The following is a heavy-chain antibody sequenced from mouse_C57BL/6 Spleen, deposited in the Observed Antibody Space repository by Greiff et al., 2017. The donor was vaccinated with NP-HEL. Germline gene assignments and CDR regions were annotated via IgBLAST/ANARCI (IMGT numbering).Heavy chain of an antibody. J-gene: IGHJ3*01. CDR1: GFTFSSYA. CDR2: ISDGGSYT. V-gene: IGHV5-4*01. Sequence: EVQLVESGGGLVKPGGSLKLSCAASGFTFSSYAMSWVRQTPEKRLEWVATISDGGSYTYYPDNVKGRFTISRDNAKNNLYLQMSHLKSEDTAMYYCASFHYYGSGYWCVYSGEERLVSVSA. D-gene: IGHD1-1*01. CDR3: ASFHYYGSGYWCVY.